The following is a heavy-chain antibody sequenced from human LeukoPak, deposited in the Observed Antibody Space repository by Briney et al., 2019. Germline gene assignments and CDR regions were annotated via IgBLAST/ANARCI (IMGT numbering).Heavy chain of an antibody. CDR2: ISAYNGNT. V-gene: IGHV1-18*01. CDR3: ARDPQNYYDSSGYYYRLDY. D-gene: IGHD3-22*01. CDR1: GYTFTSYG. J-gene: IGHJ4*02. Sequence: GASVKVSCKASGYTFTSYGISWVRQAPGQGLEWMGWISAYNGNTNYAQKLQGRVTMTTDTSTSTAYMELRSLRSDDTAVYYCARDPQNYYDSSGYYYRLDYWGQGTLVTVSS.